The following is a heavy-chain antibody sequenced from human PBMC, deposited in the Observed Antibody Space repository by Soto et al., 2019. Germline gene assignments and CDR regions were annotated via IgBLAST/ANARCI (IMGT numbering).Heavy chain of an antibody. D-gene: IGHD3-9*01. Sequence: EVELVESGGGLVQPGGSLRLSCAASGFTFSSSWMHWVRQAPGKGLVWVSRINNDGSYTTYADFVKGRLTISRDNGKNTLYLRLNRLRAEDSAVYYCVRGGTGYGRYWGQGTVVTVSS. CDR1: GFTFSSSW. CDR3: VRGGTGYGRY. V-gene: IGHV3-74*01. CDR2: INNDGSYT. J-gene: IGHJ4*02.